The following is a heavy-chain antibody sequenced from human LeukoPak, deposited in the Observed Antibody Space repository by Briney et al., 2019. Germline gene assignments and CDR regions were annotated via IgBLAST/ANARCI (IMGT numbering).Heavy chain of an antibody. V-gene: IGHV3-23*01. J-gene: IGHJ4*02. D-gene: IGHD2-8*01. CDR2: ISGSGGNT. CDR1: GFAFGNYA. Sequence: GGSLRLSCVASGFAFGNYAVNWVRQAPGKGPEWVSGISGSGGNTYYADSVKGRFTISRDNSKSTLYLQMNSLRAEDTAVYYCAKDVLSETFYYFDDWGQGTLVTVSS. CDR3: AKDVLSETFYYFDD.